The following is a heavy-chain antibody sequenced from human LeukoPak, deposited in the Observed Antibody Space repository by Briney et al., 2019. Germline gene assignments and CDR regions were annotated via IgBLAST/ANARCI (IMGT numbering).Heavy chain of an antibody. V-gene: IGHV4-39*07. CDR1: GGSISSSSYY. CDR2: IYYSGST. J-gene: IGHJ5*02. Sequence: SETLSLTCTVSGGSISSSSYYWGWIRQPPGKGLEWIGSIYYSGSTYYNPSPKSRVTVSVDTSKNQLSLKLNSVTAADTAVYYCAAAPMGAGWFDPWGQGTLVTVSS. D-gene: IGHD3-16*01. CDR3: AAAPMGAGWFDP.